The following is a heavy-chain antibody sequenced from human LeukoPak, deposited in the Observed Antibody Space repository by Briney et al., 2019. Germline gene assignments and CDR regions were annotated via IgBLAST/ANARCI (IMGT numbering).Heavy chain of an antibody. Sequence: GESLKISCKGSGYSFTSYWIAWVRQMPGKGLEWMGIIYPGDSDTRYSPSFQGQVTISADKSISTAYLQWSSLKASDTAIYYCARRPDIVVVPAAPPYYYYYMDVWGKGTTVTVSS. V-gene: IGHV5-51*01. CDR3: ARRPDIVVVPAAPPYYYYYMDV. J-gene: IGHJ6*03. CDR2: IYPGDSDT. D-gene: IGHD2-2*01. CDR1: GYSFTSYW.